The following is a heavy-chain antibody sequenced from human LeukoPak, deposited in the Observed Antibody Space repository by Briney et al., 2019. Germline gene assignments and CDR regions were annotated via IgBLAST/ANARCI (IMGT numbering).Heavy chain of an antibody. CDR3: ARDRAAAGIAGFDP. V-gene: IGHV4-59*01. D-gene: IGHD6-13*01. Sequence: SETLSLTCTVSGGSISSYYWSWIRQPPGKGLEWIGYIYYSGSTNYNPSLKSRVTISVGTSKNQFSLKLSSVTAADTAVYYCARDRAAAGIAGFDPWGQGTLVTVSS. CDR2: IYYSGST. CDR1: GGSISSYY. J-gene: IGHJ5*02.